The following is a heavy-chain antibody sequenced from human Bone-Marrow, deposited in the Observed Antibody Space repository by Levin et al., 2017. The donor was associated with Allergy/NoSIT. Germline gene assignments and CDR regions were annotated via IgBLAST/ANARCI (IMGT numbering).Heavy chain of an antibody. D-gene: IGHD1-26*01. CDR3: ARGGSRKGSWPYAAFEC. J-gene: IGHJ3*01. CDR1: GGTLSRNA. Sequence: RGESLKISCKAFGGTLSRNALSWVRQAPGQGLEWMGGIIPMFRTPTYAQQVQGRVTITADESTSTAYMELRGLRSQDTAVYYCARGGSRKGSWPYAAFECCGQGTMVTASS. CDR2: IIPMFRTP. V-gene: IGHV1-69*01.